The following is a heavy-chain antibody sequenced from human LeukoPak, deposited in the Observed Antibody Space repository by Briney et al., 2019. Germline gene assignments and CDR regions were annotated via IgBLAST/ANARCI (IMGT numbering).Heavy chain of an antibody. Sequence: GGSLRLSCAASGFSFSSYWMSWVRQAPGKGLEWVANIKQDGSESNYVGSVKGRFTISRDNAKNSLYLQMNSLRAEDTAVYYCAKDSYSKGDYWGQGTLVTVSS. CDR2: IKQDGSES. J-gene: IGHJ4*02. CDR1: GFSFSSYW. CDR3: AKDSYSKGDY. V-gene: IGHV3-7*05. D-gene: IGHD4-11*01.